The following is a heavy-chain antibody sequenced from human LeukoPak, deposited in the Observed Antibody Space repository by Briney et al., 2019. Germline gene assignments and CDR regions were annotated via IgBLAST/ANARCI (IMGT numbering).Heavy chain of an antibody. J-gene: IGHJ6*02. CDR2: ISSSGSGGNT. Sequence: GGSLRLSCAASGVTLSSYAMSWARQAPGKGLEWVSGISSSGSGGNTYYADSVKGRFTISRDNSKNTLYLQMNSLRAEDTAVYYCARWLRDNYYYYYGMDVWGQGTTVTVSS. CDR3: ARWLRDNYYYYYGMDV. V-gene: IGHV3-23*01. CDR1: GVTLSSYA. D-gene: IGHD5-24*01.